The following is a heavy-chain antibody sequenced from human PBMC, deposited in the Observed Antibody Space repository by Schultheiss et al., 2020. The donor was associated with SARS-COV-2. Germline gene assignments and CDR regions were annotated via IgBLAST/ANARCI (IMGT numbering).Heavy chain of an antibody. D-gene: IGHD6-13*01. CDR1: GFTFSTYA. V-gene: IGHV3-23*01. J-gene: IGHJ4*02. CDR2: ISGSGGST. CDR3: AKRGIAAADY. Sequence: GESLKISCAASGFTFSTYAMSWVRQAPGKGLEWVSVISGSGGSTYYADSVKGRFTISRDNSKNTLYLQMNSLRAEDTAVYYCAKRGIAAADYWGQGTLVTVSS.